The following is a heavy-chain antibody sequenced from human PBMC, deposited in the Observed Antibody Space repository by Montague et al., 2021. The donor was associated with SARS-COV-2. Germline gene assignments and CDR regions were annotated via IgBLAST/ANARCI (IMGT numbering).Heavy chain of an antibody. CDR2: IYYSGST. D-gene: IGHD2-2*01. CDR1: GGSIRSSY. J-gene: IGHJ4*02. Sequence: SETLSLTCTVSGGSIRSSYWSWIRQPPGKGLEWIGYIYYSGSTNYNPSLKSRVTISVDTSKNQFSLKLSSVTAADTAVYYCARETEVSSISPVFDYWGQGTQVTVSS. CDR3: ARETEVSSISPVFDY. V-gene: IGHV4-59*01.